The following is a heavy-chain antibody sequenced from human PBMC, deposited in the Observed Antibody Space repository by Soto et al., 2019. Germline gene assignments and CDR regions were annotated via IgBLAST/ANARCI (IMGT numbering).Heavy chain of an antibody. D-gene: IGHD1-1*01. V-gene: IGHV3-21*01. CDR2: INTNSAYI. J-gene: IGHJ4*02. CDR1: GFAFNVYS. Sequence: VQLVESGGGLVNPGGSLSLSCAASGFAFNVYSMNWVRQAPGKGLEWVSSINTNSAYISYADSVKGRFTISRDNSRNSLYLQMHNLRAEDTAVYYCAREALSTVPPSWGQGTLVTVSA. CDR3: AREALSTVPPS.